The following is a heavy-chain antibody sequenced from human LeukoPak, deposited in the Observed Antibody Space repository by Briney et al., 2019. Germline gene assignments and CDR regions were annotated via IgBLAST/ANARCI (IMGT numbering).Heavy chain of an antibody. CDR3: ARDLRASSSWVSKDWFDP. Sequence: SETLSLTCTVSGGSISSSSYYWGWIRQPPGKGLEWIGSIYYSGNTYYNPSLKSRVTISVDTSKNQFSLKLSSVTAADTAVYYCARDLRASSSWVSKDWFDPWGQGTQVIVSP. J-gene: IGHJ5*02. CDR2: IYYSGNT. V-gene: IGHV4-39*07. D-gene: IGHD6-6*01. CDR1: GGSISSSSYY.